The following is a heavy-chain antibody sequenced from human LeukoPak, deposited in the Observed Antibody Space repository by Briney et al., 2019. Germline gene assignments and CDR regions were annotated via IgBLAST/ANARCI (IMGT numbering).Heavy chain of an antibody. V-gene: IGHV1-24*01. D-gene: IGHD3-16*02. J-gene: IGHJ4*02. CDR2: FDPEDGET. Sequence: GASVKVSCKVSGYTLTELSMHWVRQAPGKGLEWMGGFDPEDGETIYAQKFQGRVTMTEDTSTDTAYMELSSLRSDDTAVYYCAKDYRFSDPKSGLASDHWGQGTLVTVSS. CDR1: GYTLTELS. CDR3: AKDYRFSDPKSGLASDH.